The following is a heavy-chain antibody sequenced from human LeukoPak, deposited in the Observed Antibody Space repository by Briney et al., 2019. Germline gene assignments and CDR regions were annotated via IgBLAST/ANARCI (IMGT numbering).Heavy chain of an antibody. Sequence: SETLSLTCTVSGGSISSGSYYWSWIRQPAGKGLEWIGRVYIAGSTKYNPSLKSRVTISVDTSKNQFSLKLSSVTAADTAVYYCARGGVGAISYWGQGALVTISS. V-gene: IGHV4-61*02. CDR3: ARGGVGAISY. CDR2: VYIAGST. CDR1: GGSISSGSYY. D-gene: IGHD1-26*01. J-gene: IGHJ4*02.